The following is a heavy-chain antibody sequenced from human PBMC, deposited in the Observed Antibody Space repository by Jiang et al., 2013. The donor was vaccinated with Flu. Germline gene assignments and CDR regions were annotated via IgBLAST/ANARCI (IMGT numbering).Heavy chain of an antibody. Sequence: RISCKGSGYRFTSFWISWVRRCPKAGMDGRIDPRDSYINYRPSFQGHVTISVDKSINTAYLQWMDLKASDTAIYYCARDGTDSYYVDYWGQGTVVTVSS. CDR3: ARDGTDSYYVDY. CDR1: GYRFTSFW. V-gene: IGHV5-10-1*01. CDR2: IDPRDSYI. D-gene: IGHD3-10*01. J-gene: IGHJ4*02.